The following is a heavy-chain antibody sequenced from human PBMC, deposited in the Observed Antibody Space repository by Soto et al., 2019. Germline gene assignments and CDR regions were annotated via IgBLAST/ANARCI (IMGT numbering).Heavy chain of an antibody. V-gene: IGHV3-23*01. Sequence: GGSLRLSCAASGFTFSSYAMSWVRQAPGKGLEWVSAISGSGGSTYYADSVKGRFTISRDNSKNTLYLQMNSLGAEDTAVYYCAKDITMIVVVTPHDAFDIWGQGTMVTVSS. CDR1: GFTFSSYA. CDR3: AKDITMIVVVTPHDAFDI. J-gene: IGHJ3*02. D-gene: IGHD3-22*01. CDR2: ISGSGGST.